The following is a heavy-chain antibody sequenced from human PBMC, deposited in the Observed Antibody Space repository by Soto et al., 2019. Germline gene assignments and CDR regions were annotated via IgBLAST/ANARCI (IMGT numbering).Heavy chain of an antibody. CDR1: GGSISSSNW. D-gene: IGHD6-13*01. J-gene: IGHJ4*02. Sequence: SETLSLTCAVSGGSISSSNWWSWVRQPPGKGLEWIGEIYHSGSTNYNPSLKSRVTISVDKSKNQFSLKLSSVTAADTAVYYCAREKPYSSSWYHDYWGQGTLVTVSS. CDR3: AREKPYSSSWYHDY. CDR2: IYHSGST. V-gene: IGHV4-4*02.